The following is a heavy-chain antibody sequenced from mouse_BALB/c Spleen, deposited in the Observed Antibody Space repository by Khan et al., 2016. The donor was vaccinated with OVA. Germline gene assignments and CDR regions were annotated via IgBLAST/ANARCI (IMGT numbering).Heavy chain of an antibody. CDR1: GYTFTNYG. CDR2: INTYTGEP. D-gene: IGHD1-2*01. V-gene: IGHV9-1*02. J-gene: IGHJ1*01. CDR3: ARTFTTATSYFDV. Sequence: QIQLVPSGPELKKPGETVKISCKASGYTFTNYGMNWVKQAPGKGLKWMGWINTYTGEPTYADDFKGRFAFSLETSASTAYLQINNLKNEDMATXFCARTFTTATSYFDVWGAGTTVTVSS.